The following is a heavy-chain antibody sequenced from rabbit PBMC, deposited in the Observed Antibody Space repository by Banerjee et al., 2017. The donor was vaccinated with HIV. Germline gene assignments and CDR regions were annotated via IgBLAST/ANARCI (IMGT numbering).Heavy chain of an antibody. CDR2: IYAGSSGST. CDR3: ARGFAGSIGWDFGL. CDR1: GFSFSSNDW. D-gene: IGHD4-2*01. V-gene: IGHV1S45*01. J-gene: IGHJ3*01. Sequence: PGGARGEMVEPGGSLTHTCTASGFSFSSNDWMCWVRQAPGKVLEWIACIYAGSSGSTYYASWAKGRFTISQTSSSKVTLQMPSLTVADAATCFFARGFAGSIGWDFGLWGQGTLVTVS.